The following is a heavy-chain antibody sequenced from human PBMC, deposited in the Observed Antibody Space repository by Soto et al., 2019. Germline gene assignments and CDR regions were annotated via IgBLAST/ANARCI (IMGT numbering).Heavy chain of an antibody. D-gene: IGHD3-10*01. CDR2: INVGNGNT. J-gene: IGHJ3*02. CDR3: TREYGSGKYYKAFDI. CDR1: GYRFTAHV. V-gene: IGHV1-3*01. Sequence: ASVKVSCKASGYRFTAHVIHWMHQAPGQRLEWMGWINVGNGNTKYSQKLQGRVTITKDTTASTAYMELSSLRSEDTAIYYCTREYGSGKYYKAFDIWGQGTMVTVSS.